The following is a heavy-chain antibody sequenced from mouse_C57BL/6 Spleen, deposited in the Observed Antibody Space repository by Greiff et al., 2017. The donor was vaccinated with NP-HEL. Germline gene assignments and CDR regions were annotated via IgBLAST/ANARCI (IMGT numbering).Heavy chain of an antibody. Sequence: QVQLKQPGAELVMPGASVKLSCKASGYTFTSYWMHWVKQRPGQGLEWIGEIDPSDSYTNYNQKFKGKSTLTVDKSSSTAYMQLSSLTSEDSAVYYCARVDYDRVDYWGQGTTLTVSS. CDR3: ARVDYDRVDY. D-gene: IGHD2-4*01. J-gene: IGHJ2*01. CDR2: IDPSDSYT. V-gene: IGHV1-69*01. CDR1: GYTFTSYW.